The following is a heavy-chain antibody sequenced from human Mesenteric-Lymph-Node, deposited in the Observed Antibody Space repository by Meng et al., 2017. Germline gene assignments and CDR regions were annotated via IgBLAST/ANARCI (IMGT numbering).Heavy chain of an antibody. V-gene: IGHV4-30-4*01. Sequence: VEAKGWGPGLVKPSQSLSLTCSVSGGSISRGDSYWSWIRQPPGKGLEWIGYIYYSGSTYYNPSLRSRITISVDTSKNQFSLRLRSVTAADTAVYYCARNYYFDYWGQGTLVTVSS. CDR1: GGSISRGDSY. CDR2: IYYSGST. CDR3: ARNYYFDY. J-gene: IGHJ4*02.